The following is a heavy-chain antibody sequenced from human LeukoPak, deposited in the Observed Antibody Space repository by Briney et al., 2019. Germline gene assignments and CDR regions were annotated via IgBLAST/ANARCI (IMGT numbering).Heavy chain of an antibody. CDR2: IYYSGST. Sequence: SQTLSLTCTVSGGSISSYYWSWIRQPPGKGLEWIGYIYYSGSTNYNPSLKSRVTISADTSKNQFSLKLSSVTAADTAVYYCARSITGTSIDPWGQGTLVTVSS. V-gene: IGHV4-59*01. D-gene: IGHD1-14*01. CDR1: GGSISSYY. J-gene: IGHJ5*02. CDR3: ARSITGTSIDP.